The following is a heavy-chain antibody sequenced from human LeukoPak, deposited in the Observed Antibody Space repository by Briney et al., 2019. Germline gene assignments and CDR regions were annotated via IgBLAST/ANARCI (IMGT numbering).Heavy chain of an antibody. J-gene: IGHJ5*02. CDR3: AKIIRYQLLFRIYP. Sequence: PSETLSLTCAVYGGSFSGYYWSWIRQPPGKGGEWGGEINHSGSTNYNPSLKRRVTISVNTSKNQFSLKLSSVTAADMAVHYCAKIIRYQLLFRIYPWGQGTLVTVSS. V-gene: IGHV4-34*01. D-gene: IGHD2-2*01. CDR2: INHSGST. CDR1: GGSFSGYY.